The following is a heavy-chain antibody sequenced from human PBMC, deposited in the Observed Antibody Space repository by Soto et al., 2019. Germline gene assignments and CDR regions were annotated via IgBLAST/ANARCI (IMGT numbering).Heavy chain of an antibody. CDR3: EKVPHYDFWSGYYMDV. V-gene: IGHV3-23*01. CDR1: GFTFSSYA. J-gene: IGHJ6*03. D-gene: IGHD3-3*01. CDR2: ISGSGGST. Sequence: PGGSLRLSCAASGFTFSSYAMSWVRQAPGKGPEWVSAISGSGGSTYYADSVKGRFTISRDNSKNTLYLQMNSLRAEDTAVYYCEKVPHYDFWSGYYMDVWGKGTTVTVSS.